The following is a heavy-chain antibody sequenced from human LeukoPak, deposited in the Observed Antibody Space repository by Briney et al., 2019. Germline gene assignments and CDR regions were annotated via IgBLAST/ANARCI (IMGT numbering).Heavy chain of an antibody. V-gene: IGHV3-23*01. Sequence: GGSLRLSCVASGFTFNTYGMSWVRQAPGKGLEWVSAISGSGGSTYYADSVKGRFTISRDNAKNSLYLQMNSLTAEDTALYYCARDGWSVRDDFDIWGQGTMVTVSS. CDR2: ISGSGGST. J-gene: IGHJ3*02. CDR3: ARDGWSVRDDFDI. CDR1: GFTFNTYG. D-gene: IGHD6-19*01.